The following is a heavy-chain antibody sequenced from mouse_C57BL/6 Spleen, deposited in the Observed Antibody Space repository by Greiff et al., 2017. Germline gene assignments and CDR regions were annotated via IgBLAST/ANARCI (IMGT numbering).Heavy chain of an antibody. CDR2: IDTSDSET. CDR1: GYTFTSYW. CDR3: ARHYDLYWYFDV. Sequence: QVQLKQPGAELVRPGSSVKLSCKASGYTFTSYWMHWVKQRPIQGLEWIGNIDTSDSETHYNQKFKDKATLTVDKSSSTAYMQLSSLTSEDSAVYYCARHYDLYWYFDVWGTGTTVTVSS. J-gene: IGHJ1*03. D-gene: IGHD2-4*01. V-gene: IGHV1-52*01.